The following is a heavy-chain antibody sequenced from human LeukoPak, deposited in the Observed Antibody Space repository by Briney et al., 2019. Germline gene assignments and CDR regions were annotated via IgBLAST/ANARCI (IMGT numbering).Heavy chain of an antibody. D-gene: IGHD2-2*01. CDR2: IYYSGST. CDR3: ARDQDIVVVPAAGGGRAFDI. J-gene: IGHJ3*02. V-gene: IGHV4-39*07. Sequence: SETLSLTCTVSGGSISSSSYYWGWIRQPPGKGLEWIGSIYYSGSTYYNPSLKSRVTISVDTSKNQFSLKLSSVTAADTAVYYCARDQDIVVVPAAGGGRAFDIWGQGTMVTVSS. CDR1: GGSISSSSYY.